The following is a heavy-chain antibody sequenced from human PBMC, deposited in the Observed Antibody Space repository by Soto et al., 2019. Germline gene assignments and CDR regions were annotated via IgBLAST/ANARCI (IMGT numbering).Heavy chain of an antibody. J-gene: IGHJ6*02. CDR2: INPNSGGT. V-gene: IGHV1-2*02. CDR1: GYTFTGYY. D-gene: IGHD3-9*01. CDR3: ARVNYDILTGYGRYGMDV. Sequence: ASVKVSCKASGYTFTGYYMHWVRQAPGQGLEWMGWINPNSGGTNYAQKFQGRVTMTRDTSISTAYMELSRLRSDDTAVYYCARVNYDILTGYGRYGMDVWGQGTTVTVSS.